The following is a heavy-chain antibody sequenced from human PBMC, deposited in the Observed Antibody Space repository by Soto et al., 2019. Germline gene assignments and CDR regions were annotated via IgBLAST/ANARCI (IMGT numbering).Heavy chain of an antibody. CDR3: ARDRPGTYYFDY. D-gene: IGHD1-26*01. V-gene: IGHV1-2*04. CDR1: GYTFTGYF. CDR2: INPNNGGT. Sequence: GASVKVSCKASGYTFTGYFMHWVRQAPGQGLEWMGWINPNNGGTNYAQKFQGWVTMTRDTSISTAYMELRRLRSDDTAVYYCARDRPGTYYFDYWGQGTLVTVPS. J-gene: IGHJ4*02.